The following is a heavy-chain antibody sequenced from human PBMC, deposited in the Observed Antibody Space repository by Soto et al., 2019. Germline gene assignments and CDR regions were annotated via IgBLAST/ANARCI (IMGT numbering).Heavy chain of an antibody. CDR2: IYYSGST. D-gene: IGHD1-1*01. J-gene: IGHJ5*02. CDR3: ARLGGRTTGTFFFAP. Sequence: LSLTCTVSGGSISSYYWSWIRQPPGKGLEWIGYIYYSGSTNYNPSLKSRVTISVDTSKNQFSLKLSSVTAADTAVYYCARLGGRTTGTFFFAPSGQRTLVTVSS. CDR1: GGSISSYY. V-gene: IGHV4-59*08.